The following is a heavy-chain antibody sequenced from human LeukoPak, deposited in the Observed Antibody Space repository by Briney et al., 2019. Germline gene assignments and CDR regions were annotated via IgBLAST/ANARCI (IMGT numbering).Heavy chain of an antibody. Sequence: PSETLSLTCTVSGGSLSSNNFYWGWVRQPPGKSLEWIVSISYGGHTYYNPSLMSRITVSVDTSKNQFSLKLSSVTAADTAVYYCVRGRYSSGWYKDKNWFDPWGQGTPVTVSS. CDR2: ISYGGHT. CDR3: VRGRYSSGWYKDKNWFDP. J-gene: IGHJ5*02. CDR1: GGSLSSNNFY. D-gene: IGHD6-19*01. V-gene: IGHV4-39*07.